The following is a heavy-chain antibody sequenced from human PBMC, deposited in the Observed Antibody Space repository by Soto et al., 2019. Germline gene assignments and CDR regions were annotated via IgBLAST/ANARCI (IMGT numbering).Heavy chain of an antibody. CDR2: IKSKALGGTT. Sequence: GGPLRLSCAGSGFAFSNAWIHWVRNVPGKGLEWVGRIKSKALGGTTDFAAPVRGRFAITRDDSRNVAYMQMNSLYTEDTAVYYFTTDSYSTMIEVRFDYWGHGPLVTVSS. V-gene: IGHV3-15*07. CDR3: TTDSYSTMIEVRFDY. J-gene: IGHJ4*01. D-gene: IGHD3-22*01. CDR1: GFAFSNAW.